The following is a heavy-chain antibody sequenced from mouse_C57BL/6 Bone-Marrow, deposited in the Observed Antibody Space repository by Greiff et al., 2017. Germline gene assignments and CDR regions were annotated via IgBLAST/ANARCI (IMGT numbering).Heavy chain of an antibody. J-gene: IGHJ3*01. Sequence: VQRVESGPELVKPGASVKLSCKASGYPFTSYDINWVKQRPGQGLEWIGWLYPRDGSTKYNEKFKGKATVTVDTSSSTAYMELHILTSEDSSFDFCARCGGYYPPWFAYWGQGTLVTVSA. V-gene: IGHV1-85*01. CDR2: LYPRDGST. CDR1: GYPFTSYD. D-gene: IGHD2-3*01. CDR3: ARCGGYYPPWFAY.